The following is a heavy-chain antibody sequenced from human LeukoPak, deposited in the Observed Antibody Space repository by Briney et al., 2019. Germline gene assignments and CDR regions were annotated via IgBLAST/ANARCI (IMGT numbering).Heavy chain of an antibody. Sequence: GGSLRLSCAASGFAFSTYGMHWVRQAPGKGLEWVAFIRYDGNNKFCADSVKGRFTISRDNSKNTLYLQMNSLRPEDTAVYYCARDRHVYYDILTGYASYFEYWGQGALVTVSS. V-gene: IGHV3-30*02. CDR2: IRYDGNNK. CDR3: ARDRHVYYDILTGYASYFEY. CDR1: GFAFSTYG. J-gene: IGHJ4*02. D-gene: IGHD3-9*01.